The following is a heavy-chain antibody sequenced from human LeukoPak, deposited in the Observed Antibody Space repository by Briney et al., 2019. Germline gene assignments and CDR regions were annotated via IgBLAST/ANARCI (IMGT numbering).Heavy chain of an antibody. CDR3: AKDPRGGYSGSWYFDY. V-gene: IGHV3-23*01. CDR2: ISGGGDPT. D-gene: IGHD1-26*01. Sequence: GGSLRLPCTASGFTFNNYVMSWVRQAPGKGLEWVSAISGGGDPTYYADYVKGRFTISRDNSKNTLYLQLNSLRAEGTAVYYCAKDPRGGYSGSWYFDYWGQGTLVTVSS. CDR1: GFTFNNYV. J-gene: IGHJ4*02.